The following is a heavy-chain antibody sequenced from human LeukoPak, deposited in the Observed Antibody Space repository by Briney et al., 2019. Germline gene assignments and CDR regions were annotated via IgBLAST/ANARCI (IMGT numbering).Heavy chain of an antibody. CDR2: INPNSGGT. D-gene: IGHD2-15*01. J-gene: IGHJ4*02. CDR1: GYTFTGYY. Sequence: GASVKVSCKASGYTFTGYYMHWVRQAPGQGLEWMGWINPNSGGTNYAQKFQGRVTMTRDTSISTAYMELSRLRSDDTAVYYCARSFAVVAGGYYFDYWGQGTLVTVSS. V-gene: IGHV1-2*02. CDR3: ARSFAVVAGGYYFDY.